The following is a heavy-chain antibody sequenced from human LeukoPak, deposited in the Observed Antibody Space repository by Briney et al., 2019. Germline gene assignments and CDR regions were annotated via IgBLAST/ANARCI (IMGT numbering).Heavy chain of an antibody. Sequence: PSETLSLTCAVYGGSFSGYYWSWIRQPPGKGLEWIGEINHSGSTNYNPSLKSRVTISVDTSKNQFSLKLSSVTAADTAVYYCARVSTVTTLVRRGAVAIDYWGQGTLVTVSS. CDR1: GGSFSGYY. CDR2: INHSGST. J-gene: IGHJ4*02. CDR3: ARVSTVTTLVRRGAVAIDY. D-gene: IGHD4-17*01. V-gene: IGHV4-34*01.